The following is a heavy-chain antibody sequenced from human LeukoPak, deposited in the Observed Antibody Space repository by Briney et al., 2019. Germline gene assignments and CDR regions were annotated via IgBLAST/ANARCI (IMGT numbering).Heavy chain of an antibody. V-gene: IGHV3-20*04. CDR2: MSRNGGTT. D-gene: IGHD4-17*01. CDR1: GFTFDDFG. CDR3: ASIYGDYDVGDY. J-gene: IGHJ4*02. Sequence: GGSLRLSCAASGFTFDDFGMGWVRQVPGKGLEWVSGMSRNGGTTGYADSVKGRFTISRDNAENSLYLQMNSLRAEDTAVYYCASIYGDYDVGDYWGQGTLVTVSS.